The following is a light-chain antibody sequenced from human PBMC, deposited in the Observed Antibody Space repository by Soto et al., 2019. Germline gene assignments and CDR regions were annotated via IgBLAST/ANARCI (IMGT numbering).Light chain of an antibody. V-gene: IGKV1-6*01. Sequence: AIQMTQSPCSLSASVADRVTITCRASQDIRTELGWYQQKPGKAPQLLIYASFNLQSGVPSRFSGSGSGTDFTLTINSLQPEDFATYYCLQDSKYPRTIGQGTKVEIK. CDR2: ASF. CDR3: LQDSKYPRT. J-gene: IGKJ1*01. CDR1: QDIRTE.